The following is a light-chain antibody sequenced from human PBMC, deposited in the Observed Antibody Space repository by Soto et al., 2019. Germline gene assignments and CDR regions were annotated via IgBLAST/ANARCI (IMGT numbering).Light chain of an antibody. CDR2: DVS. V-gene: IGLV2-11*01. J-gene: IGLJ2*01. Sequence: QSVLTQPRSVSGSPGQSVTISCTGTSSDVGGYNYVSWYQKYPGKAPRLMIYDVSKRPSGVPDRFSGSKSGNTAPLTISGLQAEDEADYYCCSHAGSFTLVFGGGTKVTVL. CDR1: SSDVGGYNY. CDR3: CSHAGSFTLV.